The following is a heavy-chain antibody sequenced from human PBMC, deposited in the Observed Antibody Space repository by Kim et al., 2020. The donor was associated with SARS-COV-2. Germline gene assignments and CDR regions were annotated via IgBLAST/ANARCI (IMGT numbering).Heavy chain of an antibody. CDR1: GYSISSGYY. V-gene: IGHV4-38-2*02. D-gene: IGHD2-15*01. Sequence: SETLSLTCTVSGYSISSGYYWGWIRQPPGKGLEWIGSIYHSGSTYYNPSLKSRVTISVDTSKNQFSLKLSSVTAADTAVYYCAREGGYCSGGSCYKVGMGDYWGQGTLVTVSS. J-gene: IGHJ4*02. CDR2: IYHSGST. CDR3: AREGGYCSGGSCYKVGMGDY.